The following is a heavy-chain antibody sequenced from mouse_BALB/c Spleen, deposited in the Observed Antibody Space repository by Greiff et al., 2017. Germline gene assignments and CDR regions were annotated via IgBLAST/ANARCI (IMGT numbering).Heavy chain of an antibody. CDR2: IDTSDSYT. J-gene: IGHJ2*01. Sequence: VQLQQPGAELVMPGASVKMSCTASGYTFTDYWMHWVKQRPGQGLEWIGAIDTSDSYTSYNQKFKGKATLTVDESSSTAYMQLSSLTSEDSAVYYCARGDDWGQGTTLTVSS. CDR1: GYTFTDYW. V-gene: IGHV1-69*01. CDR3: ARGDD.